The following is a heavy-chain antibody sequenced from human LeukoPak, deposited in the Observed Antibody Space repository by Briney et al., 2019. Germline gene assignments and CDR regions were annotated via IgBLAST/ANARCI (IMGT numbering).Heavy chain of an antibody. V-gene: IGHV3-23*01. Sequence: GGSLRLSCAASGFTFSNYAMNWVRQAPGKGLQWVSTISGSGVSTYFADSVKGRITVSRDNSKNTLYLQMNSLRAEDTAVYYCAKGLRYFDWYDYWGQGTLVTVSS. CDR3: AKGLRYFDWYDY. CDR2: ISGSGVST. J-gene: IGHJ4*02. D-gene: IGHD3-9*01. CDR1: GFTFSNYA.